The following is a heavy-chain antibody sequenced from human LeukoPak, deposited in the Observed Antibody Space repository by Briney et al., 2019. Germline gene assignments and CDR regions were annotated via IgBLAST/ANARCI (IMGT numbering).Heavy chain of an antibody. CDR3: VRAYNWEALSGTPYGASFDY. J-gene: IGHJ4*02. Sequence: ASVKVSFKASGYTFTNNFMHWVGQAPGQGLEWMGIMNPSGGASTNAHKFQARFTMTTDTSTDTIYMELSSLRSDDTAVYFCVRAYNWEALSGTPYGASFDYWGQGTLVTVSS. CDR1: GYTFTNNF. D-gene: IGHD1-1*01. V-gene: IGHV1-46*01. CDR2: MNPSGGAS.